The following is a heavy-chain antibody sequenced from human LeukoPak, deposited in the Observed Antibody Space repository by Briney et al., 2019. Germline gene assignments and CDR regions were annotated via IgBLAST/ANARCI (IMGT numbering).Heavy chain of an antibody. Sequence: PSETLSLTCTVSGGSISSYYWSWIRQPPGKGLEWIGYIYYSGSTNYNPSLKSRVTISVDKSKNQFSLKMSSVTAADTAVYYCAREVSPGTHAFDIWGQGTMVIVSS. D-gene: IGHD6-13*01. CDR2: IYYSGST. CDR3: AREVSPGTHAFDI. J-gene: IGHJ3*02. CDR1: GGSISSYY. V-gene: IGHV4-59*12.